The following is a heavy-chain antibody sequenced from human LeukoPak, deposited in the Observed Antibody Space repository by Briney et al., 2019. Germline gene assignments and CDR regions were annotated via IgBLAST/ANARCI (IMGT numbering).Heavy chain of an antibody. CDR3: AKDHGTAVAGFYY. V-gene: IGHV3-23*01. CDR1: GFSLSTYG. J-gene: IGHJ4*02. Sequence: ASLRLSCAASGFSLSTYGVSWVRQPPGKGLEWVSGITGTGGSTYYADSVKGRFTVSRDTSKNTLYLQMNSLRAEDTAIYYCAKDHGTAVAGFYYWGQGTLVTVSS. CDR2: ITGTGGST. D-gene: IGHD6-19*01.